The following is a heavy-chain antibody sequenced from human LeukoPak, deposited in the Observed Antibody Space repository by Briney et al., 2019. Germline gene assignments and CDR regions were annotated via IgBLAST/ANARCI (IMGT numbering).Heavy chain of an antibody. Sequence: SETLSLTCTCSGGSISSGRYYWSWIRQPAGKALEWIGRIYTSGSTNYNPHLKSRVTISVDTSKNQCSLKLSSVTGADTAVYYCARSGSPLDYWGQGTLVSVSS. D-gene: IGHD3-10*01. CDR2: IYTSGST. J-gene: IGHJ4*02. V-gene: IGHV4-61*02. CDR3: ARSGSPLDY. CDR1: GGSISSGRYY.